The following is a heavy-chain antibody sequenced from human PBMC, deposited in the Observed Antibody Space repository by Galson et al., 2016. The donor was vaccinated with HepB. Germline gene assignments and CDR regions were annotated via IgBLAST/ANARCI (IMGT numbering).Heavy chain of an antibody. D-gene: IGHD3-10*01. J-gene: IGHJ4*02. V-gene: IGHV1-18*04. CDR2: ISVYNGNT. CDR3: ARDRFGSGSYKN. Sequence: QSGAEVKKAGESLKISCKGSGYTFTNYWIGWVRQAPGQGLEWMGWISVYNGNTNYAQKFQGRVTMTKDTSTSTVYMELRSLRSDDTAVYYCARDRFGSGSYKNWGQGTLVTVSS. CDR1: GYTFTNYW.